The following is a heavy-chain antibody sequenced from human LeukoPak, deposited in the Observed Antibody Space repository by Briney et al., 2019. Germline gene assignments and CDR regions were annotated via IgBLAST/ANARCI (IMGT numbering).Heavy chain of an antibody. J-gene: IGHJ4*02. CDR3: ARLDNSGYYTIDY. Sequence: PSETLSLTCTVSGGSISSYYWSWIRQPPGKGLEWIGYIYYSGSTNYNPSLKSRVTISVDTSKNQFSLNLSSVTAADTAVYYCARLDNSGYYTIDYWGQGTLVTISS. D-gene: IGHD3-22*01. CDR1: GGSISSYY. V-gene: IGHV4-59*08. CDR2: IYYSGST.